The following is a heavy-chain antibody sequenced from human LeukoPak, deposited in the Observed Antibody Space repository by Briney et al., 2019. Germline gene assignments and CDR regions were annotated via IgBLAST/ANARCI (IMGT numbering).Heavy chain of an antibody. CDR1: GNYW. CDR3: VSFYETY. CDR2: INSDGSWT. Sequence: GGSLRLSCAASGNYWMHWVRQAPGKGLVWVSHINSDGSWTSYADSVKGRFTISKDNAKNTVYLQMNSLRAEDTAVYYCVSFYETYWGRGTLVTVTS. V-gene: IGHV3-74*01. D-gene: IGHD2/OR15-2a*01. J-gene: IGHJ4*02.